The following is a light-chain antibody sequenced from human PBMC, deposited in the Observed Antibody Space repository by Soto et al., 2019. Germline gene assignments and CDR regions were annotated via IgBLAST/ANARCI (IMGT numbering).Light chain of an antibody. CDR2: SNN. CDR3: AAWDDSLNGRYV. CDR1: SSNIGSNT. Sequence: QSVLTQPPSASGTPGQRVTISCSGSSSNIGSNTVNWYQQLPGTAPKLLIYSNNQRSSGVPDRFSGSKSGTSASLAISRLQSEDEADYYCAAWDDSLNGRYVFGTGTKLTVL. V-gene: IGLV1-44*01. J-gene: IGLJ1*01.